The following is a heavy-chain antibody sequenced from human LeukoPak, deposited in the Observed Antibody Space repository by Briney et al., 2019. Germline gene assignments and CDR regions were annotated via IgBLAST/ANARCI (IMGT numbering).Heavy chain of an antibody. CDR3: ARAPTVLVGYCSSSSCQADY. CDR1: GFPFSRYA. V-gene: IGHV3-30-3*01. CDR2: RSHDGGIE. D-gene: IGHD2-2*01. J-gene: IGHJ4*02. Sequence: PGGSLRLSCAASGFPFSRYAVHWVRQAPGKGLEWVALRSHDGGIEDYADSVKGRFTISRDNAENSLYLQMNSLRVEDTAVYYCARAPTVLVGYCSSSSCQADYWGQGTLVTVSS.